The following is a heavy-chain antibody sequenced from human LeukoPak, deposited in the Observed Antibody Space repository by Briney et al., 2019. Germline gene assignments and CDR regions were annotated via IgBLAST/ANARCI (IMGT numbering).Heavy chain of an antibody. V-gene: IGHV4-59*01. CDR3: ARETIFGVAYDAFDI. CDR1: GGSIRSYY. D-gene: IGHD3-3*01. Sequence: SQTLSLTCTVSGGSIRSYYWNWIRQPPGKGLEWIGYVYYSGSTNYSPSLKSRVTISVDTSKNQFSLKLNSVTAADTAVYYCARETIFGVAYDAFDIWGQGTMVTVSS. J-gene: IGHJ3*02. CDR2: VYYSGST.